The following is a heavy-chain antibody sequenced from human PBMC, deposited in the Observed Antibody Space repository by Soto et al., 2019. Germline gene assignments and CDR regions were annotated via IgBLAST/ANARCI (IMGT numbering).Heavy chain of an antibody. D-gene: IGHD6-13*01. CDR1: GGTFGIYA. Sequence: QVQLVQSGAEVKKPGSSVKVSCKASGGTFGIYAITWVRQAPGQGLEWMGGIIAFSDIVNYTQKLQGRVTITADESTNTAYMDLSSRRSADTAIYYCARSLYSSSWYHSGNSYSYYGMAVWGQGTTVTVSS. CDR2: IIAFSDIV. CDR3: ARSLYSSSWYHSGNSYSYYGMAV. J-gene: IGHJ6*02. V-gene: IGHV1-69*12.